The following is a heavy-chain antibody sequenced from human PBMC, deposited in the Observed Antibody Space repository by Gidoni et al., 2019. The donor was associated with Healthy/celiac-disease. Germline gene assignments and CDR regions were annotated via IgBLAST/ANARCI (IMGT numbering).Heavy chain of an antibody. V-gene: IGHV4-38-2*02. CDR2: IYHSGST. CDR1: GYSISSGYY. Sequence: QVQLQASGPGLVTPSETLSLTCTVSGYSISSGYYWGWIRQPPGKGLEWIGSIYHSGSTYYNPSLKSRVTISVDTSKNQFSLKLSSVTAADTAVYYCARDWPNVVVVAATVDYWGQGTLVTVSS. J-gene: IGHJ4*02. CDR3: ARDWPNVVVVAATVDY. D-gene: IGHD2-15*01.